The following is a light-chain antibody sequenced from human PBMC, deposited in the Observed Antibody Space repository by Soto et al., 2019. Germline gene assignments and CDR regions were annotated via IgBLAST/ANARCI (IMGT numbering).Light chain of an antibody. Sequence: EIVMTQSPATLSVSPGERATLSCRASQSVSSSLAWYQQKPGRAPRLLIYGASTRAIGVPARFSGSGSGTEFTLTISSLQSEDFAVYYCQQHNNWPLITFGQGTRLDIK. V-gene: IGKV3-15*01. CDR2: GAS. CDR1: QSVSSS. CDR3: QQHNNWPLIT. J-gene: IGKJ5*01.